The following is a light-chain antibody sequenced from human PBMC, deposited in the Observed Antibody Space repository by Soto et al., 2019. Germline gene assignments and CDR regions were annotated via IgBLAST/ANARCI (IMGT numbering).Light chain of an antibody. CDR3: QQYSYFAT. J-gene: IGKJ1*01. CDR2: KAS. CDR1: QSISSW. V-gene: IGKV1-5*03. Sequence: DIQMTQSPSTLSASVGDRVTITCRASQSISSWLTWYQQKAGQAPKLLIYKASIVESGVPSRFSGSGSGTEFPLTISILQPDDSATYYCQQYSYFATFGQGTRVEVK.